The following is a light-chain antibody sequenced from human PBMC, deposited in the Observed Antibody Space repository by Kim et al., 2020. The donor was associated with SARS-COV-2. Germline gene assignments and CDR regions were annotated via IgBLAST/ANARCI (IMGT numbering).Light chain of an antibody. Sequence: DIVMTQSPDSLAVSLGERATINCKSSQSVLYSSNNKNYLAWYQQKPGQPPKLLIYWASTRESGVPDRFSGSGSGTDFTLTISSLQAEDVAVYYCQQYYSNPGTFGGGTKVDI. V-gene: IGKV4-1*01. CDR3: QQYYSNPGT. CDR1: QSVLYSSNNKNY. J-gene: IGKJ4*01. CDR2: WAS.